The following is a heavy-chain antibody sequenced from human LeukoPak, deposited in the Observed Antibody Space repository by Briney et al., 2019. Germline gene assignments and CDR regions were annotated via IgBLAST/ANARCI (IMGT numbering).Heavy chain of an antibody. J-gene: IGHJ4*02. V-gene: IGHV4-31*03. CDR2: IYYSGST. CDR3: ARAVAGRDYFDY. CDR1: GGSISSGGYY. Sequence: SETLSLTCTVSGGSISSGGYYWSWIRQHPGKGLEWIGYIYYSGSTYYNPSLKSRVTISVDTSKNQFSLKLSSVTAADTAVYYCARAVAGRDYFDYWGQGTLLTVSS. D-gene: IGHD6-19*01.